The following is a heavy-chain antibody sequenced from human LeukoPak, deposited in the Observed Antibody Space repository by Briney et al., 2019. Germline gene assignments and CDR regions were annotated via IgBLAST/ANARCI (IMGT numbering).Heavy chain of an antibody. CDR1: GYTFTGYY. V-gene: IGHV1-2*06. D-gene: IGHD6-13*01. CDR2: TNPNSGGT. Sequence: ASVKVSCKASGYTFTGYYMHWVRQAPGQGLEWMGRTNPNSGGTNYAQKFQGRVTMTRDTYISTAYMELSRLRSADTAVYYCARPTGYSGTNWGQGTLVTVSS. CDR3: ARPTGYSGTN. J-gene: IGHJ4*02.